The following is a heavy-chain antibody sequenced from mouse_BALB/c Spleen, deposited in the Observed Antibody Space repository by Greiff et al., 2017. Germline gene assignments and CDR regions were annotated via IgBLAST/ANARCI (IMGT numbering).Heavy chain of an antibody. J-gene: IGHJ4*01. Sequence: VMLVESGPGLVQPSQSLSITCTVSGFSLTSYGVHWVRQSPGKGLEWLGVIWSGGSTDYNAAFISRLSISKDNFKRQVFFKMNSLQANDTAIYYCARNKGNAMDDWGQGTSVTVSA. V-gene: IGHV2-2*02. CDR2: IWSGGST. CDR1: GFSLTSYG. CDR3: ARNKGNAMDD.